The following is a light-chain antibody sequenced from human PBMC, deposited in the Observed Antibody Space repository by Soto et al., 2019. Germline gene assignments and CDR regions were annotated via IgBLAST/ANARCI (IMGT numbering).Light chain of an antibody. Sequence: DIQMTQSPSSLSASVGDRVTITCRASQSISSYLNWYQQKPGKAPELLIYAASTLQSGVPSRFSGSGSGTDFTLTISSLQSEDFAVYYCQQYNNWPPITFGQGTRLEIK. V-gene: IGKV1-39*01. J-gene: IGKJ5*01. CDR1: QSISSY. CDR3: QQYNNWPPIT. CDR2: AAS.